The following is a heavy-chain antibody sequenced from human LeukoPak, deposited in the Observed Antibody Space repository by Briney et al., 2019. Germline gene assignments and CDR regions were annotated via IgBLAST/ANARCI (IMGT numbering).Heavy chain of an antibody. CDR2: IIPIFGTA. CDR3: ARGYSYGSYFDY. J-gene: IGHJ4*02. Sequence: SVTVSCTASGGTFSSYAISWVRQAPGQGLEWMGGIIPIFGTANYAQKFQGRVTITADESTSTAYMELSSLRSEDTAVHYCARGYSYGSYFDYWGQGTLVTVSP. V-gene: IGHV1-69*13. D-gene: IGHD5-18*01. CDR1: GGTFSSYA.